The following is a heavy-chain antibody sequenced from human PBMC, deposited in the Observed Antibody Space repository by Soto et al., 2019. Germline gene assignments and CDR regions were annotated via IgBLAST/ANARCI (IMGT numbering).Heavy chain of an antibody. V-gene: IGHV3-33*01. CDR3: ARMGVVPAEEDYYYYYMDV. J-gene: IGHJ6*03. Sequence: QVQLVESGGGVVQPGRSLRLSCAASGFTFSSYGMHWVRQAPGKGLEWVAVIWYDGSNKYYADSVKGRFTISRDNSKNTLYLQMNSLRAEDTAVYYCARMGVVPAEEDYYYYYMDVWGKGTTVTVSS. CDR1: GFTFSSYG. CDR2: IWYDGSNK. D-gene: IGHD2-2*01.